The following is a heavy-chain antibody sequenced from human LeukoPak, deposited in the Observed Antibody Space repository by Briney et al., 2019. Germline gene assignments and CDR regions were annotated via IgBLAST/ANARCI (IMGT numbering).Heavy chain of an antibody. D-gene: IGHD3-10*01. CDR2: MNPNSGNT. CDR3: ARGRGSGSYYKDYFDY. J-gene: IGHJ4*02. CDR1: GYTFTSYD. V-gene: IGHV1-8*01. Sequence: ASVKVPCKASGYTFTSYDINWVRQATGQGLEWMGWMNPNSGNTGYAQKFQGRVTMTRNTSISTAYMELSSLRSEDTAVYYCARGRGSGSYYKDYFDYWGQGTLVTVSS.